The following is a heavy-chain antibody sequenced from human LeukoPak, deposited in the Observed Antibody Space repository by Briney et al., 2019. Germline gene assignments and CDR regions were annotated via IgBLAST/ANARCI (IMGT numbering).Heavy chain of an antibody. CDR1: GFTFSNYA. CDR2: ISASGDVT. V-gene: IGHV3-23*01. J-gene: IGHJ3*02. Sequence: GGSLRLSCAASGFTFSNYAMSWVRQAPGKGLEWVSGISASGDVTFHADPVKGRFTISRDNSKNTLYLQMTSLRAEDTAEYYCAKSLFTSATGTGRAFHIWGQGTMVTVSS. D-gene: IGHD1-1*01. CDR3: AKSLFTSATGTGRAFHI.